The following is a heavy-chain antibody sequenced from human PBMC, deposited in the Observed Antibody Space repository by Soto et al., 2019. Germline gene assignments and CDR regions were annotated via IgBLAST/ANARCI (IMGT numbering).Heavy chain of an antibody. CDR1: GFFFSTYA. V-gene: IGHV3-23*01. CDR2: ISSSGDSA. D-gene: IGHD4-17*01. Sequence: PGGSLRLSCAASGFFFSTYAMNWVRQAPGKGLEWVSAISSSGDSAYYAESVRGRFTISRDNSINTLYLQMRSLRPEDTAVYYCAHPRGYGVFDAVDIWGQGTMVTVPS. CDR3: AHPRGYGVFDAVDI. J-gene: IGHJ3*02.